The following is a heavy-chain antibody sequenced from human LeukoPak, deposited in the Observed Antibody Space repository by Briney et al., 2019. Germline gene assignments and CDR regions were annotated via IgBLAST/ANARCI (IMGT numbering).Heavy chain of an antibody. D-gene: IGHD5-12*01. V-gene: IGHV3-66*01. CDR2: LYSGGTT. CDR1: GFTVSSNY. J-gene: IGHJ4*02. CDR3: ARGTHSGYDYFDY. Sequence: GGSLRLSCAASGFTVSSNYMSWVRQAPGKGLEWVSVLYSGGTTYYADSVKGRFTISRDTSKNTLFLQMNSLRTEDTAVYYCARGTHSGYDYFDYWGQGTLVTVSS.